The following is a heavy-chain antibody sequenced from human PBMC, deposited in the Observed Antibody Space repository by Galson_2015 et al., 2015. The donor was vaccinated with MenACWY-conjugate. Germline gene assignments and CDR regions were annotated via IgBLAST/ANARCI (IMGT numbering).Heavy chain of an antibody. D-gene: IGHD6-6*01. V-gene: IGHV3-30*02. CDR2: IRNDGSNK. J-gene: IGHJ6*03. CDR1: GFTFSSYG. Sequence: SLRLSCAASGFTFSSYGMHWVRQAPGKGLEWVAFIRNDGSNKYYADSVKGRFTISRDNSKNTLYLQMNSLRPEDTAVYYCAKRPDSSSSLSFYYYYMDVWCTGTAFAVSS. CDR3: AKRPDSSSSLSFYYYYMDV.